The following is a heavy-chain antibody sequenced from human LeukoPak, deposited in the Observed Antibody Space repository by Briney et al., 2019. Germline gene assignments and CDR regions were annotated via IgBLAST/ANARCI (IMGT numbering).Heavy chain of an antibody. J-gene: IGHJ4*02. V-gene: IGHV4-4*07. Sequence: KPSETLSLTCSVSRGSISSYYWSWLRQPAGKGLEWIGRVYSSGSTNYNPSLKSRVTMSIDTSKNQFSLKLSSVTAADTAVYYCARDRSSGWYVVDYWGQGTLVTVSS. CDR1: RGSISSYY. D-gene: IGHD6-19*01. CDR2: VYSSGST. CDR3: ARDRSSGWYVVDY.